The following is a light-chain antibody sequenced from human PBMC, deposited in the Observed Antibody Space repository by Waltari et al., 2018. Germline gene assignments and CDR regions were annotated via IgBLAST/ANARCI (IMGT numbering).Light chain of an antibody. CDR1: ALPKKY. Sequence: SYELTQSPSVSLSPGQTARITCSGDALPKKYVYWYQKKPGQAHVLIIFKDREGPSGIPGRFSGSTSGTTVTLTITGVQAEDEADYYCLSPETRGSWVFGGGTKLTVL. CDR2: KDR. CDR3: LSPETRGSWV. V-gene: IGLV3-25*03. J-gene: IGLJ2*01.